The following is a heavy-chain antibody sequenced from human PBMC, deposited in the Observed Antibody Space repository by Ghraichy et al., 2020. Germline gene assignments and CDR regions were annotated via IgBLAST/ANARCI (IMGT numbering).Heavy chain of an antibody. D-gene: IGHD3-3*01. J-gene: IGHJ4*02. CDR3: ATGTYDFWSGFPPHFDY. Sequence: GESLNISCAASGFSVSNYYMSWVRQAPGKGLEWVSVIDTGDTTYYAEAVKGRFTISSDNSRNTLYLQLNNLRAEDTAEYYCATGTYDFWSGFPPHFDYLGQGNLVTVSS. CDR1: GFSVSNYY. V-gene: IGHV3-53*01. CDR2: IDTGDTT.